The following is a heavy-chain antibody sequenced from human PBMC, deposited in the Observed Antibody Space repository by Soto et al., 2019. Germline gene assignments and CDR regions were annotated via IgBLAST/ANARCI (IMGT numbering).Heavy chain of an antibody. CDR3: ARGVDYGGNSAGDVFDI. V-gene: IGHV1-18*01. Sequence: ASVKVSCKASGYTLTNHGICWVRQAPGQGLEWMGGITAFNINTHYAEKVQGRVTMTTDASTSTGYMEMRSLRSDDTAVYYCARGVDYGGNSAGDVFDIWGQGTMVTVSS. CDR1: GYTLTNHG. D-gene: IGHD4-17*01. J-gene: IGHJ3*02. CDR2: ITAFNINT.